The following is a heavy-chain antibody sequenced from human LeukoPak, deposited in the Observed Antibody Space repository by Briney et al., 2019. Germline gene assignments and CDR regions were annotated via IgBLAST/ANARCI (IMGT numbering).Heavy chain of an antibody. CDR3: ARGSRYCSSTSCLGCRFDP. CDR1: GGSFSGYY. D-gene: IGHD2-2*01. Sequence: SETLSLTCAVYGGSFSGYYWSWIRQPPEKGLEWIGEINHSGTTNSNPSLKSRVTISVDTSKDQFSLKLSSVTAADTAVYYCARGSRYCSSTSCLGCRFDPWGQGTLVTVSS. J-gene: IGHJ5*02. CDR2: INHSGTT. V-gene: IGHV4-34*01.